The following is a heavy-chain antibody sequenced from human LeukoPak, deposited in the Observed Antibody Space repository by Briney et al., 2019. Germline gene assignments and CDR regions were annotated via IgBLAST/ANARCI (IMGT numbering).Heavy chain of an antibody. D-gene: IGHD1-7*01. J-gene: IGHJ6*03. CDR3: AKRRGLELLYYYYMGV. V-gene: IGHV1-18*01. CDR1: GYTFTSYG. CDR2: ISAYNGNT. Sequence: GASVKVSCKASGYTFTSYGISWVRQAPGQGLEWMGWISAYNGNTNYAQKLQGRVTMTTDTSTSTAYMELRSLRSDDTAVYYCAKRRGLELLYYYYMGVWGKGTTVTVSS.